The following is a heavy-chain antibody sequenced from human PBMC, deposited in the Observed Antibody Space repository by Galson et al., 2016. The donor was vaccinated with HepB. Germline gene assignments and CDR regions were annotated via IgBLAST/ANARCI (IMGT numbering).Heavy chain of an antibody. CDR3: ARDVGTGGYAPGYYYGVDV. J-gene: IGHJ6*02. CDR2: ISWNSGSV. CDR1: GFTSDDYG. D-gene: IGHD5-18*01. V-gene: IGHV3-9*02. Sequence: SLRLSCAASGFTSDDYGMHWVRQAPGKGPEWVSGISWNSGSVGYADSVKGRFTISRDNAKNSLFLQMNSLRTEDTAFYYCARDVGTGGYAPGYYYGVDVWGQGTTVTVSS.